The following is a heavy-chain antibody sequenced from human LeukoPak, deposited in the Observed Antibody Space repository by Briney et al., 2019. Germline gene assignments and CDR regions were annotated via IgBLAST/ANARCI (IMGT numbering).Heavy chain of an antibody. V-gene: IGHV4-59*01. CDR3: ARSPPGGYYYYMDV. D-gene: IGHD3-10*01. CDR1: GGSISSYY. Sequence: PSETLSLTCTVSGGSISSYYWSWIRQPPGKGLEWIGYIYYSGSTNYNPSLKSRVTISVDTSKNQFSLKLSSVTAADTAVYYCARSPPGGYYYYMDVWGKGTTVTISS. CDR2: IYYSGST. J-gene: IGHJ6*03.